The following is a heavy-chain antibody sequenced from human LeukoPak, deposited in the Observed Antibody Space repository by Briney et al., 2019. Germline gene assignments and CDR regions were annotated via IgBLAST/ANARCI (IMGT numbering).Heavy chain of an antibody. CDR2: INPSGGST. Sequence: GASVKVSCKASGYTFTSYYMHWVRQAPGQGLEWMGIINPSGGSTSYAQKFQGRVTMTRDTSTSTVYTELSSLRSEDTAVYYCARETPYGSSGYDLDYWGQGTLVTVSS. CDR1: GYTFTSYY. CDR3: ARETPYGSSGYDLDY. J-gene: IGHJ4*02. D-gene: IGHD3-22*01. V-gene: IGHV1-46*01.